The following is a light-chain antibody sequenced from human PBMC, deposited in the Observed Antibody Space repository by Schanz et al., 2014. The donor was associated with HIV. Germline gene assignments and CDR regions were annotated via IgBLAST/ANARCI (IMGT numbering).Light chain of an antibody. CDR3: QQYGSSPQT. CDR2: AAS. V-gene: IGKV3-20*01. Sequence: EIVLTQSPGTLSLSPGERATLSCRASQTVSSSSLAWYRQEPGQAPRLLIYAASRRPTGIPDRFSGSGSGTDFTLTISRLEPEDFAVYYCQQYGSSPQTFGQGTKVEIK. J-gene: IGKJ1*01. CDR1: QTVSSSS.